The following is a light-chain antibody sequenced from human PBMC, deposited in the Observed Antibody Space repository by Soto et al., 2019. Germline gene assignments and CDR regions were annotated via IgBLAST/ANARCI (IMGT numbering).Light chain of an antibody. Sequence: QSVLTQPPSVSGAPGQRVTISCTGSSSNIGAGYDVHWYQQFPGTAPKLLIYTNSNRPSGVPDRFSGSKSGTSASLAITGLQAEDEADYYCQSYDRSLSGWVFGGGTKVTVL. J-gene: IGLJ3*02. CDR1: SSNIGAGYD. V-gene: IGLV1-40*01. CDR3: QSYDRSLSGWV. CDR2: TNS.